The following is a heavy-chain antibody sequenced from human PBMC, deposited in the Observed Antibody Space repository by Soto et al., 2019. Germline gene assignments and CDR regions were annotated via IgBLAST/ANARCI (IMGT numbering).Heavy chain of an antibody. D-gene: IGHD1-26*01. Sequence: ASVKVSCKASGFSLSDDGINWMRQAPGQGLDWVGWISPYIDNTNYAQKFQDRVTLTTDTSTSTAYMELSSLRSDDTAVYYCARDLRLFVSIVGATLHFYYCGMDFWGQGTTVTVSS. CDR1: GFSLSDDG. CDR3: ARDLRLFVSIVGATLHFYYCGMDF. J-gene: IGHJ6*02. V-gene: IGHV1-18*01. CDR2: ISPYIDNT.